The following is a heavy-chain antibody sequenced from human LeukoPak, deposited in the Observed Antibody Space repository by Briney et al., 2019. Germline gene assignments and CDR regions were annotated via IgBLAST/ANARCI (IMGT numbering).Heavy chain of an antibody. CDR2: ISSSGSTI. V-gene: IGHV3-48*03. J-gene: IGHJ4*02. D-gene: IGHD6-6*01. CDR1: GFTFSSYE. CDR3: ARDIAAFYFDD. Sequence: GGSPRLSCAASGFTFSSYEMNWVRQAPGKGLEWVSYISSSGSTIYYADSVKGRFTISRDNAKNSLYLQMNSLRAEDTAVYYCARDIAAFYFDDWGQGTLVTVSS.